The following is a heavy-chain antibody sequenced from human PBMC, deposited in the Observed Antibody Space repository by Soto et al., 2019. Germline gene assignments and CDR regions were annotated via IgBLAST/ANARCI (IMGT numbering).Heavy chain of an antibody. D-gene: IGHD1-26*01. CDR3: AKMEKVGATRLYYFDY. V-gene: IGHV3-30*18. Sequence: PGGSLRLSCAASGFTFSSYGMHWVRQAPGKGLEWVAVISYDGSNKYYADSVKGRFTISRDNSKNTLYLQMNSLRAEDTAVYYWAKMEKVGATRLYYFDYWGQGTIVTVSS. CDR1: GFTFSSYG. J-gene: IGHJ4*02. CDR2: ISYDGSNK.